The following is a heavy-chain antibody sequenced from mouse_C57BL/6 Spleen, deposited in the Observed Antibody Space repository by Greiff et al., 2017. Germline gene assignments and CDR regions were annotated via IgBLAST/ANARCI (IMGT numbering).Heavy chain of an antibody. Sequence: QVQLQQPGTELVKPGASVKLSCKASGYTFTSYGISWVKQRTGQGLEWIGEIYPRSGNTYYNEKFKGKATLTADKSSSTAYMELRSLTSEDSAVYFCARLSVYYAMDYWGQGTSVTVSS. V-gene: IGHV1-81*01. CDR1: GYTFTSYG. CDR2: IYPRSGNT. J-gene: IGHJ4*01. CDR3: ARLSVYYAMDY.